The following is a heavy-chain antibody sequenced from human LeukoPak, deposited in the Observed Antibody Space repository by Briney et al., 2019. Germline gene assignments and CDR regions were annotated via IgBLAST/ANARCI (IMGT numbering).Heavy chain of an antibody. D-gene: IGHD2-2*01. CDR2: ISSSSSYI. J-gene: IGHJ4*02. CDR3: ARLLLYCSSTSYPSPIDY. V-gene: IGHV3-21*01. Sequence: GGSLRLSCAASGFTFSSYSMNWVRQAPGKGLEWVSSISSSSSYIYYADSVKGRFTISRDNAKNSLYLQMNSLRAEDTAVYYCARLLLYCSSTSYPSPIDYWGQGTLVTVSS. CDR1: GFTFSSYS.